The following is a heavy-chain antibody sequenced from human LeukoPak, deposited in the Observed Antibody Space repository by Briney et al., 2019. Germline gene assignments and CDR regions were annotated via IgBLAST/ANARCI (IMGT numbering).Heavy chain of an antibody. Sequence: GGSLRLSCAASGFTFSSYAMSWVRQAPGKGLEWVAVIWYDGSNKYYADSVKGRFTISRDNSKNTLYLQMNSLRAEDTAVYYCARDPGCGGDFPPPYYYGMDVWGQGTTVTVSS. J-gene: IGHJ6*02. CDR1: GFTFSSYA. CDR3: ARDPGCGGDFPPPYYYGMDV. V-gene: IGHV3-33*08. CDR2: IWYDGSNK. D-gene: IGHD2-21*02.